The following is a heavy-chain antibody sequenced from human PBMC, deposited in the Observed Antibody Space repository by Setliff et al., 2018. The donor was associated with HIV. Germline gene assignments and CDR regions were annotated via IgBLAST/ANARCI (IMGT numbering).Heavy chain of an antibody. CDR3: AKVAVTGYCSTTSCRNWFDP. J-gene: IGHJ5*02. D-gene: IGHD2-2*01. CDR2: IYTSGST. V-gene: IGHV4-59*10. CDR1: GASFSGYS. Sequence: SETLSLTCAVYGASFSGYSWSWIRQPAGKGLEWIGRIYTSGSTNYNPSLKSRVTISLDTSKNQFSLRLISVTAADTAVYYCAKVAVTGYCSTTSCRNWFDPWGQGTLVTVSS.